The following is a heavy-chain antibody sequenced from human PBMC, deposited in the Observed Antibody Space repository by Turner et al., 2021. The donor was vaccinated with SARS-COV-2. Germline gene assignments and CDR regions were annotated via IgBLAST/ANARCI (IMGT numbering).Heavy chain of an antibody. CDR1: GVTFSGYW. J-gene: IGHJ4*02. CDR3: ARFSGASHDFDY. D-gene: IGHD2-15*01. V-gene: IGHV3-7*01. CDR2: TKQDGSEK. Sequence: EVQLVESGGGVVQPGGSLRLSSAASGVTFSGYWMSLVRQVLGKELEWVANTKQDGSEKYYAEDVKGRFIISRDNAKNSLYLQMNSLRAEDTAGYYCARFSGASHDFDYWGQGTLVTVSS.